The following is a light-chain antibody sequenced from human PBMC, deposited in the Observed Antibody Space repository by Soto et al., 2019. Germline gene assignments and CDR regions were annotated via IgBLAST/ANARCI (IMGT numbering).Light chain of an antibody. V-gene: IGKV3-20*01. CDR3: ETYGSSPLT. CDR1: QSVSSSY. CDR2: GAS. J-gene: IGKJ4*01. Sequence: EIVLTPSPGTLSLSPGERATLSCRASQSVSSSYLAWYQQKPGQAPRLLIYGASSRATGIPDRFSGSGSGTDFTLTISRLEPEDFAVYYCETYGSSPLTFGGGTEVDI.